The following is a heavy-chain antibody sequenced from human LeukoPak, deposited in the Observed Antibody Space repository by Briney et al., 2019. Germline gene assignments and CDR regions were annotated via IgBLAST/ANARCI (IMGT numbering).Heavy chain of an antibody. CDR2: ISYDGTLQ. CDR3: AKETIPVGGPNYFDY. J-gene: IGHJ4*02. D-gene: IGHD6-19*01. V-gene: IGHV3-30*18. Sequence: GGSLRLSCAASGFTFSKYGMHWVRQAPGKGSEWVAVISYDGTLQFYAGSVKGRFTISRDNSKNTLYLQMNSLRAEDTALYYCAKETIPVGGPNYFDYWGQGILVTVSS. CDR1: GFTFSKYG.